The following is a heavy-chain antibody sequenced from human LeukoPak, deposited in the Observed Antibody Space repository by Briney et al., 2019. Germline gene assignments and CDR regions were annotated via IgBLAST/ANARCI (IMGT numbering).Heavy chain of an antibody. J-gene: IGHJ4*02. Sequence: SVKVSCKASGGTFSSYAISWVRQAPGQGLEWMGGIIPIFGTANYAQKFQGRVTITADESTSTAYMELSSLRSEDTAVYYCARTTTPGAANRAFDYWGQGTLVTVSS. V-gene: IGHV1-69*13. CDR3: ARTTTPGAANRAFDY. D-gene: IGHD4/OR15-4a*01. CDR2: IIPIFGTA. CDR1: GGTFSSYA.